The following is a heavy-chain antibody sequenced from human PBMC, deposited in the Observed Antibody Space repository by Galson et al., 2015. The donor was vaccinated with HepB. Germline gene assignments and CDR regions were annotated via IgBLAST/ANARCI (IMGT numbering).Heavy chain of an antibody. D-gene: IGHD2/OR15-2a*01. CDR1: GYTFFTSA. J-gene: IGHJ3*01. CDR2: VNAGNGNT. CDR3: TTETNSSDIFDV. Sequence: SGYTFFTSAMHWVRQAPGQRLEWMGWVNAGNGNTKYSQNFQGRVSITRDTSASTAYMELSSLRSEDTAVYYCTTETNSSDIFDVWGQGTMVTVSS. V-gene: IGHV1-3*01.